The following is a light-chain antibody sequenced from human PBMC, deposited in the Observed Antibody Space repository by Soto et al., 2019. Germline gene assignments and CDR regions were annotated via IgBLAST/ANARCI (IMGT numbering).Light chain of an antibody. J-gene: IGKJ1*01. CDR1: QSVSSN. V-gene: IGKV3-15*01. CDR2: GAS. CDR3: QQYNNWPRT. Sequence: EIVMTQSPATLSVSPGERATLSCRASQSVSSNLAWYQQKPGQAPRLLIYGASTRATVIPARFSGSGSGTEFTLTISSLQSEDLAVYYCQQYNNWPRTFGQGTMVEIK.